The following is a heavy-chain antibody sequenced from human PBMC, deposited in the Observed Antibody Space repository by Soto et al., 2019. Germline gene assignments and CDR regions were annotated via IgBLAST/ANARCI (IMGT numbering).Heavy chain of an antibody. CDR3: ARGRSGQPRFRRPFDP. Sequence: QVQLQQCGAGLLKPSETLSLTCAVYGGSFSGYYWSWIRQPPGKGLVWIGEINHSGSNNCNPSLKSRVTRSVDTSKNQFSLKLGCVTAADTAVYYCARGRSGQPRFRRPFDPCGQGTLVTVSS. CDR1: GGSFSGYY. V-gene: IGHV4-34*01. J-gene: IGHJ5*02. CDR2: INHSGSN. D-gene: IGHD3-10*01.